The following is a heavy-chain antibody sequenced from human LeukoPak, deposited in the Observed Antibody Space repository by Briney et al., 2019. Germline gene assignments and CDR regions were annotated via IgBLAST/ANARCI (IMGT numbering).Heavy chain of an antibody. CDR2: IYHSGST. V-gene: IGHV4-38-2*01. CDR1: GYSISSGYY. CDR3: ALFDGGY. D-gene: IGHD2-15*01. J-gene: IGHJ4*02. Sequence: SETLSLTCAVSGYSISSGYYWGWIRQPPGKGLEWIGSIYHSGSTYYNPSLKSRVTISVDTSKNQFSLKLSSVTAVDTAVYYCALFDGGYWGQGTLVTVSS.